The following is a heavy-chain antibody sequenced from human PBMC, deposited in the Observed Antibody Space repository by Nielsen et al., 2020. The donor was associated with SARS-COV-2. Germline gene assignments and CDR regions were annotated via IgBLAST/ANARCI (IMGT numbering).Heavy chain of an antibody. CDR1: GFTFSNAW. Sequence: GGSLRLSCAASGFTFSNAWMSWVRQAPGKGLEWVANIKQDGSEKYYVDSVKGRFTISRDNAKNSLYLQMNSLRAEDTAVYYCARDAPYYDFWSGYSHPWFDPWGQGTLVTVSS. D-gene: IGHD3-3*01. CDR2: IKQDGSEK. J-gene: IGHJ5*02. V-gene: IGHV3-7*05. CDR3: ARDAPYYDFWSGYSHPWFDP.